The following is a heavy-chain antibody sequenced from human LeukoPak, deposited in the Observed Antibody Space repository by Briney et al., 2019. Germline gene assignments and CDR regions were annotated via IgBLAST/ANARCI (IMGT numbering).Heavy chain of an antibody. J-gene: IGHJ5*02. Sequence: GGSLRLSCAASGFTFNSYEMNWVRQAPGKGLEWLSYISSSGSTIYYADSVKGRFTISSDNAKNSLYLQMNSLRAEDTAVYYCARALWTGAYYDPASWFDPWGQGTLVTVSS. CDR2: ISSSGSTI. V-gene: IGHV3-48*03. D-gene: IGHD3-22*01. CDR3: ARALWTGAYYDPASWFDP. CDR1: GFTFNSYE.